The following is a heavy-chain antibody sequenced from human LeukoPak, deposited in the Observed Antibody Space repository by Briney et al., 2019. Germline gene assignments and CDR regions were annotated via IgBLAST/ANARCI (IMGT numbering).Heavy chain of an antibody. CDR2: ISYDGSNK. J-gene: IGHJ4*02. CDR1: GFTFSSYG. CDR3: AKGVMGTTLVFDY. Sequence: QSGRSLRLSCAASGFTFSSYGMHWVRQAPGKGLEWVAVISYDGSNKYYADSVKGRFTISRDNSKNTLYLQMNSLRAEDTAVYYCAKGVMGTTLVFDYWGQGTLVTVSS. V-gene: IGHV3-30*18. D-gene: IGHD1-26*01.